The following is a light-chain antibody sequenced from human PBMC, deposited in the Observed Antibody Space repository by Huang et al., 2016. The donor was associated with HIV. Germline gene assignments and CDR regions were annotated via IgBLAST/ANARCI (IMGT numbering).Light chain of an antibody. CDR3: QQYNNWPPWT. Sequence: IVMTQSPATLSVSTGERATLYCRASAGVSNNVAWYQQRPGQTPRLLIRGASTRHTGIPAKFTGRGSGTEFTLTITSLQPEDSAVYYCQQYNNWPPWTFGPGTQVEI. CDR2: GAS. V-gene: IGKV3D-15*01. CDR1: AGVSNN. J-gene: IGKJ1*01.